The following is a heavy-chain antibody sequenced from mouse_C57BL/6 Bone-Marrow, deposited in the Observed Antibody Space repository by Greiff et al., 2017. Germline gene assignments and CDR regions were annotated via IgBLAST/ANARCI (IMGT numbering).Heavy chain of an antibody. CDR1: GYTFTSYW. Sequence: VQLKQSGTVLARPGASVKMSCKTSGYTFTSYWMHWVKQRPGQGLEWIGAIYPGNSDTSYNQKFKGKAKMTAVTSASTAYMELSILTNEDSAVSYCKRYYYGSSTYYFDYWGQGTTLTVSS. J-gene: IGHJ2*01. CDR2: IYPGNSDT. CDR3: KRYYYGSSTYYFDY. V-gene: IGHV1-5*01. D-gene: IGHD1-1*01.